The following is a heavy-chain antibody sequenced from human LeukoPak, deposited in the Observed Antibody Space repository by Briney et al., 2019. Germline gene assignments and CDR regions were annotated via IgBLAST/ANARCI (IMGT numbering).Heavy chain of an antibody. J-gene: IGHJ3*02. V-gene: IGHV3-21*01. CDR2: ISISSDYI. D-gene: IGHD3-3*01. Sequence: GGSLRLSCAASGFTFSRYSMNWVRQPPGEGVGWVSFISISSDYIYYPDSVKGLFTISRDNAKNSLFLEVNSLRAEDTAMYYCARGSRFGVVERDAFDIWGQGTMVTVSS. CDR1: GFTFSRYS. CDR3: ARGSRFGVVERDAFDI.